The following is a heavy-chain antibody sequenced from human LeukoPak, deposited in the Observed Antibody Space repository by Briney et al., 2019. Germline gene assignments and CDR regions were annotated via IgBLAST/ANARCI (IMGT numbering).Heavy chain of an antibody. V-gene: IGHV1-24*01. D-gene: IGHD1-26*01. CDR2: FDPEDGET. Sequence: ASVKVSCKVSGYTLTELSMHWVRQAPGKGLEWMGGFDPEDGETFYAQKFQGRVTMTEDTSTDTAYMELSSPRSEDTAVYYCATDLTRGARRGAFDIWGQGTMVTVSS. J-gene: IGHJ3*02. CDR3: ATDLTRGARRGAFDI. CDR1: GYTLTELS.